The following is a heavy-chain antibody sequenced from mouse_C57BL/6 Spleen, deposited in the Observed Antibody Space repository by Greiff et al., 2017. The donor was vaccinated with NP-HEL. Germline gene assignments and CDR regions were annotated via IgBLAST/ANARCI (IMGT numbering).Heavy chain of an antibody. CDR2: IRNKANGYTT. Sequence: DVQLVESGGGLVQPGGSLSLSCAASGFTFTDYYMSWVRQPPGKALEWLGFIRNKANGYTTEYSASVKGRFTISRDNSQSILYLQMNALRAEDSATYYCARWDYDVAYWGQGTLVTVSA. CDR3: ARWDYDVAY. CDR1: GFTFTDYY. J-gene: IGHJ3*01. V-gene: IGHV7-3*01. D-gene: IGHD2-4*01.